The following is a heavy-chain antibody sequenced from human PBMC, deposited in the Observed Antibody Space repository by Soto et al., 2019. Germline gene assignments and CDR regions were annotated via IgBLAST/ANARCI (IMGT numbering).Heavy chain of an antibody. J-gene: IGHJ6*03. D-gene: IGHD3-9*01. CDR1: GFTFSSYA. CDR2: ISGSGGST. Sequence: GGSLRLSCAASGFTFSSYAMSWVRQAPGKGLEWVSAISGSGGSTYYADSVKGRFNISRDNSKNTLYLQMNSLRAEDTAVYYCAKDQQYYDILTGYYYYYYMDVWGKGTTVTVSS. V-gene: IGHV3-23*01. CDR3: AKDQQYYDILTGYYYYYYMDV.